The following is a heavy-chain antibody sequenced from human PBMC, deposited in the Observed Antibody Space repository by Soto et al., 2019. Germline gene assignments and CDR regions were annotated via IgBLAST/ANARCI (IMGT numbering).Heavy chain of an antibody. CDR3: ARDTYYYDSSGGSTYYYYGMDV. CDR1: GYTFTSYG. V-gene: IGHV1-18*01. D-gene: IGHD3-22*01. Sequence: ASVKVSCQXSGYTFTSYGISWVRQAPGQGLEWMGWISAYNGNTNYAQKLQGRVTMTTDTSTSTAYMELRSLRSDDTAVYYCARDTYYYDSSGGSTYYYYGMDVWGQGTTVTVSS. J-gene: IGHJ6*02. CDR2: ISAYNGNT.